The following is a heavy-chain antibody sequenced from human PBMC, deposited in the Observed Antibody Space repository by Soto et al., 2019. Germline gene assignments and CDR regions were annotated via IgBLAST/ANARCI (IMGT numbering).Heavy chain of an antibody. D-gene: IGHD2-15*01. V-gene: IGHV4-4*02. CDR3: ASGISGAPSNYGMDV. J-gene: IGHJ6*01. CDR2: IYHSVGT. Sequence: QVQLQESGPGLVKPSGTLSLTCAVSAGSISSSNWWSWVRQPPGQGLEWIGEIYHSVGTNYNPSLKSLVNISVDKSQNQFSLKLSSVTDADTAVYYCASGISGAPSNYGMDVWGQGTTVTVSS. CDR1: AGSISSSNW.